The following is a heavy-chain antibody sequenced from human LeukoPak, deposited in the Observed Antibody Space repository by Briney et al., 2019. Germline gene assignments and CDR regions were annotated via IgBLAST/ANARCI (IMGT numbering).Heavy chain of an antibody. CDR2: IYYSGST. J-gene: IGHJ4*02. CDR3: ARGALYDFWSGYYIDY. CDR1: GGSISSGDYY. Sequence: SQTLSLTCTVSGGSISSGDYYWSWIRQPPGKGLEWIVYIYYSGSTYYNPSLKSRVTISVDTSKNQFSLKLSSVTAADTAVYYCARGALYDFWSGYYIDYWGQGTLVTVSS. V-gene: IGHV4-30-4*08. D-gene: IGHD3-3*01.